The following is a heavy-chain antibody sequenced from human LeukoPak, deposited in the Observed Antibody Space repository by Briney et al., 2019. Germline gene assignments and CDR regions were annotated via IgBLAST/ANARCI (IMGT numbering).Heavy chain of an antibody. CDR1: GYTFTSYG. CDR2: ISAYNGNT. J-gene: IGHJ4*02. CDR3: VGGDYYYDSSGYYSGVY. Sequence: ASVKVSCKASGYTFTSYGISWVRQAPGQGLEWMGWISAYNGNTNYAQKLQGRVTMTTDTSTSTAYMELRSLRSDDTAVYYCVGGDYYYDSSGYYSGVYWGQGTLVTVSS. V-gene: IGHV1-18*01. D-gene: IGHD3-22*01.